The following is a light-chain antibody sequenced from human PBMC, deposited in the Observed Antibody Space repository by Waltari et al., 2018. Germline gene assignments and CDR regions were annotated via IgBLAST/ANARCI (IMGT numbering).Light chain of an antibody. CDR2: KAS. CDR3: QQYYNIPWT. J-gene: IGKJ1*01. Sequence: DIQMTQSPSTLSASVGDRVTITCRASQSISSWLAWYQQKPGKAPKLLIYKASSLESGVPSRFSGSGSGTEFTLTISSLQAEDVAVYYCQQYYNIPWTFGQGTKVEIK. CDR1: QSISSW. V-gene: IGKV1-5*03.